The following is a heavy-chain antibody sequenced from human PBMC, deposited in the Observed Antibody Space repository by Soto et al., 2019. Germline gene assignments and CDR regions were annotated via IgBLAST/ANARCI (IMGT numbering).Heavy chain of an antibody. V-gene: IGHV4-59*11. Sequence: SETLSLTCTVSGGSINGLYWSWIRQPPGKGLEWIGYVYYTGSTTYNPSLESRVTMSVDTSKNQFSPKLSSVNAADTAVYYCAKYRRTQAEGFTLDYWGQGTLVTVS. D-gene: IGHD2-2*01. CDR1: GGSINGLY. CDR2: VYYTGST. J-gene: IGHJ4*02. CDR3: AKYRRTQAEGFTLDY.